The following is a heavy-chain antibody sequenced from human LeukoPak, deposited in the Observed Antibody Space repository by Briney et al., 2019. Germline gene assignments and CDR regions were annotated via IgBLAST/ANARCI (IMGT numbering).Heavy chain of an antibody. CDR2: ISSSSTI. CDR1: GFTFSSYS. CDR3: ARDNLDYDFWSGYYDLTGFDY. D-gene: IGHD3-3*01. J-gene: IGHJ4*02. V-gene: IGHV3-48*02. Sequence: GGSLRLSCAASGFTFSSYSMNWVRQAPGKGLEWVSYISSSSTIYYADSVRGRFTISRDNAKNSLYLQMNSLRDEDTAVYYCARDNLDYDFWSGYYDLTGFDYWGQGTLVTVSS.